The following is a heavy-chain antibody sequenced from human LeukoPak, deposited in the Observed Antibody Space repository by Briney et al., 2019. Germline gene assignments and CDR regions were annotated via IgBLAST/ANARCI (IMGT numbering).Heavy chain of an antibody. V-gene: IGHV1-18*01. CDR3: ARAYYIAVAGSWFDP. CDR2: ISAYNGNT. J-gene: IGHJ5*02. CDR1: GYTFTSYG. Sequence: ASVKVSCKTSGYTFTSYGISWVRQAPGQGLEWMGWISAYNGNTNYAQKLQGRVTMTTNTSTSTAYMELRSLRSDDTAVYYCARAYYIAVAGSWFDPWGQGTLVTVSS. D-gene: IGHD6-19*01.